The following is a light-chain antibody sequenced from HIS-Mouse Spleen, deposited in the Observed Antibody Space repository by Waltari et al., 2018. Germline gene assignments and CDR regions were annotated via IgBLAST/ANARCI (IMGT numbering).Light chain of an antibody. CDR1: QGISNY. Sequence: DIQMTQSPSSLSASVGDRVTITCRASQGISNYLPWYQQKPGKVPKLLIYAASTLQSGVPSRFSGSGSGTDFTLTISSLQPEDVATYYCQKYNSAPRLTFGGGTKVEIK. J-gene: IGKJ4*01. CDR2: AAS. V-gene: IGKV1-27*01. CDR3: QKYNSAPRLT.